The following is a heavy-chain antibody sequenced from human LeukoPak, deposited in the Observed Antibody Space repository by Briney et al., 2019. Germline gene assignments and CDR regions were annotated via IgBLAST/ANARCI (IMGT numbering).Heavy chain of an antibody. CDR2: ISAYNGNT. CDR1: GYSFSTYG. D-gene: IGHD3-22*01. J-gene: IGHJ5*02. Sequence: ASVKVSCKTSGYSFSTYGISWVRQAPGQGLEWMGWISAYNGNTNYAQKLQGRVTMTTDTSTSTAYMELRSLRSDDTAVYYCARVVRGWFDPWGQGTLVTVSS. V-gene: IGHV1-18*01. CDR3: ARVVRGWFDP.